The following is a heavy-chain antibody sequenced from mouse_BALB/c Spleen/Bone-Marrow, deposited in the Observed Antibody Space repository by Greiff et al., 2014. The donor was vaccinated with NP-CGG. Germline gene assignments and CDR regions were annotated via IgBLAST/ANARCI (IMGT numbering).Heavy chain of an antibody. CDR1: GFTFSSYG. CDR2: ISSGGSNT. CDR3: ARHQRYYAMDY. V-gene: IGHV5-6*01. J-gene: IGHJ4*01. Sequence: EVMLVESGGDLVKPGGSLKLSCAASGFTFSSYGMSWGRQTPDKRLEWVATISSGGSNTYYPDSVKGRFTISRDNAKNTLYLQXXXXXSEDTAMYYCARHQRYYAMDYWGQGTSVTVSS.